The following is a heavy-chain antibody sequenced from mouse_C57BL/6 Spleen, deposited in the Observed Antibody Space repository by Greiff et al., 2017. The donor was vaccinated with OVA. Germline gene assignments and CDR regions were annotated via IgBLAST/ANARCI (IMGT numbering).Heavy chain of an antibody. CDR2: IWSGGST. J-gene: IGHJ1*03. CDR1: GFSLTSYG. D-gene: IGHD4-1*02. CDR3: ARNFQRGRKEPWYFDV. Sequence: VQLQQSGPGLVQPSQSLSITCTVSGFSLTSYGVHWVRQSPGKGLEWLGVIWSGGSTDYNAAFISRLSISKDNSKSQVFFKMNSLQADDTAIYYCARNFQRGRKEPWYFDVWGTGTTVTVSS. V-gene: IGHV2-2*01.